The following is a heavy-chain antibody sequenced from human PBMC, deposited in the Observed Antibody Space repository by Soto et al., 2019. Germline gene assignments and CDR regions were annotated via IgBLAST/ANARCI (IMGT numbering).Heavy chain of an antibody. V-gene: IGHV2-5*02. Sequence: QITLKESGPTLVKPTQTLTLTCTFSGFSLRTSGVGVGWIRQPPGKALEWLALIYWDEGKRYSPSLKSRLTITKDTPKNQVVLRMTNMDPVDTATYYCAHLTTGGFYFDYWGQGTLVTVSS. CDR1: GFSLRTSGVG. D-gene: IGHD4-17*01. CDR3: AHLTTGGFYFDY. J-gene: IGHJ4*02. CDR2: IYWDEGK.